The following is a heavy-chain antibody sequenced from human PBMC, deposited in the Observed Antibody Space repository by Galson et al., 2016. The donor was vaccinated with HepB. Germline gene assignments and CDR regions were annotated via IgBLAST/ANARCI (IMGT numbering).Heavy chain of an antibody. D-gene: IGHD3-10*01. J-gene: IGHJ4*02. V-gene: IGHV1-3*01. CDR3: ARTSYGTSIYPYYFDY. Sequence: SVKVSCKASGYSFTSFAVHWVRQAPGQRLEWMGWINAANGNTRYSQKFQGRVTITRDTSASTAYMELGSLRSEDTAVYYCARTSYGTSIYPYYFDYWGQGTPVTVSS. CDR2: INAANGNT. CDR1: GYSFTSFA.